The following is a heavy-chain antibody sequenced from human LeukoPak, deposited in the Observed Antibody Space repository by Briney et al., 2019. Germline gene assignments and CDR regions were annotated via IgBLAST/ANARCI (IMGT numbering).Heavy chain of an antibody. V-gene: IGHV1-2*02. CDR2: INPNSGGT. J-gene: IGHJ4*02. CDR3: ARGHHYYDNSGIPPDY. CDR1: GYTFTGYY. Sequence: ASVKVSCKASGYTFTGYYMHWVRQAPGQGLEWMGWINPNSGGTNYAQKFQGRVTMTRDTSISTAYMELSRLRSEDTAVYYCARGHHYYDNSGIPPDYWGQGTLVTVSS. D-gene: IGHD3-22*01.